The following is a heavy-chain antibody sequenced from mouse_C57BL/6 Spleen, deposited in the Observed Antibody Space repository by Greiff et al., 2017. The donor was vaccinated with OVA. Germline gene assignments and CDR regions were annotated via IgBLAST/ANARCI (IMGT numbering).Heavy chain of an antibody. J-gene: IGHJ2*01. V-gene: IGHV1-4*01. CDR1: GYTFTSYT. Sequence: QVQLQQSGADLARPGASVKMSCKASGYTFTSYTMHWVKQRPGQGLEWIGSINHSRGYTKYNQKLKDKATLTADKSSSTAYLQLSSLKSEDSAVYYCARGEVPGCFDYWGQGTTLTVSS. CDR3: ARGEVPGCFDY. CDR2: INHSRGYT. D-gene: IGHD2-14*01.